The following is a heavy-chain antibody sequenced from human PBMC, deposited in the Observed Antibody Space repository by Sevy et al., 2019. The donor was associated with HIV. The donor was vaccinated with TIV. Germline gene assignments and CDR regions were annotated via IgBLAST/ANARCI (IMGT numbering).Heavy chain of an antibody. CDR3: AKGDRTFYGMDV. J-gene: IGHJ6*02. CDR2: ISGSGGST. Sequence: GGSLRLSCAASGFIFGTYAMSWVRQAPGKGLEWVSAISGSGGSTYYADSLKGRFTISRDNSKKKLYLQMNSLRAEDMAVYYCAKGDRTFYGMDVWGQGTTVTVSS. V-gene: IGHV3-23*01. CDR1: GFIFGTYA.